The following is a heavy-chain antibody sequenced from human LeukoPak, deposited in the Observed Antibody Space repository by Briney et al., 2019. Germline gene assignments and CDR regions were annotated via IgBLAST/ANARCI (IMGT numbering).Heavy chain of an antibody. J-gene: IGHJ1*01. V-gene: IGHV7-4-1*02. D-gene: IGHD1-14*01. Sequence: ASVKVSCKTSGYSFTSYAMNWVRQAPGQGPEWMGWISTNTRNPTYARAFTGRFVFSLDTSVSTAYLQINGLKVEDTAVYFCARVMFAEPGTSPYFQHWGQGTLVTVSS. CDR2: ISTNTRNP. CDR3: ARVMFAEPGTSPYFQH. CDR1: GYSFTSYA.